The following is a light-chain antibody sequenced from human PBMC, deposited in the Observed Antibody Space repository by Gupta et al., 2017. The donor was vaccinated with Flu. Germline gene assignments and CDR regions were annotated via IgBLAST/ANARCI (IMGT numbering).Light chain of an antibody. J-gene: IGLJ1*01. CDR2: DVT. Sequence: SAPTQPRSVSGSPGQSVTIPCTATSNDVGGSNRVSWYEQRPGKAPKLILYDVTERPSGVPDRFSGSKSGNTASLTISGLQADDEADYYCSSHAGRVTWVFGTGTTVTVL. V-gene: IGLV2-11*01. CDR1: SNDVGGSNR. CDR3: SSHAGRVTWV.